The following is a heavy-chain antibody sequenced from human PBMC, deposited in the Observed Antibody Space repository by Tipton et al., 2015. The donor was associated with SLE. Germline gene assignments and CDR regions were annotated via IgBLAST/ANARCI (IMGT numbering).Heavy chain of an antibody. D-gene: IGHD6-13*01. CDR1: GGSISTYY. CDR3: AMYLSSQCGYFQG. J-gene: IGHJ1*01. CDR2: IHVSEST. V-gene: IGHV4-4*07. Sequence: TLSLTCNVSGGSISTYYWSWVRQPAGKALGWIGSIHVSESTKYNPSFKSRVSMSIDTSNKHFSLKLTSVTAAGTAVHYCAMYLSSQCGYFQGWGQGTLVTVS.